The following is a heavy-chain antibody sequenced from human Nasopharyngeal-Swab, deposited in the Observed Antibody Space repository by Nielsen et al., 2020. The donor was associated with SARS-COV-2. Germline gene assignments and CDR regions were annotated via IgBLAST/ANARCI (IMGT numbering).Heavy chain of an antibody. CDR2: ISYDGSNK. J-gene: IGHJ4*02. Sequence: VRQMPGKGLVWVAVISYDGSNKYYADSVKGRFTISRDNSKNTLYLQMNSLRAEDTAVYYCARGEVYYYDSSGYLNYFDYWGQGTLVTVSS. V-gene: IGHV3-30-3*01. D-gene: IGHD3-22*01. CDR3: ARGEVYYYDSSGYLNYFDY.